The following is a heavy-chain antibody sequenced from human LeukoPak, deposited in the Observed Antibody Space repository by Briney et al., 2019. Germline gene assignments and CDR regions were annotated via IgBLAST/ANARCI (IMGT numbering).Heavy chain of an antibody. CDR1: GGSISSYY. Sequence: PSETLSLTCTVSGGSISSYYWSWIRQPARKGLEWIGRIYSSGSTNYNPSLKSRVTMSVDTSKNRFSLQLSSVTAADTAVYYCARDSSSPTHNFDYWGQGTLVTVSS. D-gene: IGHD6-13*01. CDR3: ARDSSSPTHNFDY. V-gene: IGHV4-4*07. J-gene: IGHJ4*02. CDR2: IYSSGST.